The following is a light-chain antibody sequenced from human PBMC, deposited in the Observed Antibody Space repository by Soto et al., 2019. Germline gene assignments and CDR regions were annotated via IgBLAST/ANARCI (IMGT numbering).Light chain of an antibody. Sequence: DVQMTQSPSSLSASVGDRVTITCRASQGIRNDLGWYQQKPGKAPKRLISDASSLETGVPSRFSCSGSGTEFTLTINSLQPDDFATYYCQQYKSYWTFGQGTKVDIK. J-gene: IGKJ1*01. CDR2: DAS. V-gene: IGKV1-17*01. CDR3: QQYKSYWT. CDR1: QGIRND.